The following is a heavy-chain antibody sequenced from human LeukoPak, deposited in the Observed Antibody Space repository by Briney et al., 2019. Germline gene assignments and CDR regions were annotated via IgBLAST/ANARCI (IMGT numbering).Heavy chain of an antibody. CDR3: ARGGRGSAAVVAPRSFEI. D-gene: IGHD3-22*01. V-gene: IGHV3-53*01. CDR2: TYTGGNS. J-gene: IGHJ3*02. CDR1: GFTVSSIH. Sequence: GGSLRLSCAASGFTVSSIHMVWVRQAPGKGLEWVSVTYTGGNSYYADSVKGRFIISRDISKNTLYLQMNSLRAEDSALYYCARGGRGSAAVVAPRSFEIWGQGTMVTVSS.